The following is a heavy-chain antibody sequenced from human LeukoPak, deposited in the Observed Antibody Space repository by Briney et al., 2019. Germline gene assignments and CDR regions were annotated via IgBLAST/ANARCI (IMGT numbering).Heavy chain of an antibody. CDR3: ACSLVGATADDAFYI. D-gene: IGHD1-26*01. V-gene: IGHV1-2*02. J-gene: IGHJ3*02. CDR1: GYTFTGYY. CDR2: INPNSGGT. Sequence: GASVKVSCKASGYTFTGYYMHWVRQAPGQGLDWMGWINPNSGGTNYAQKFQGRVTMTRATSIRTAYRELSRLTSDDTAVYYCACSLVGATADDAFYIWGQGKMVTVSS.